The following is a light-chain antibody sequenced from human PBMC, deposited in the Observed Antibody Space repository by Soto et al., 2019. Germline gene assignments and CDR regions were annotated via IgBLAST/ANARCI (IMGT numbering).Light chain of an antibody. Sequence: EIVLTQSPGTLSLSPGERATLSCRASQSVSSSYLAWYQQKPGQAPRLLIYGASSRATGIPDRFSGSGSGTYFTLTISILEPEEFAGYYWQQYGSAPQTFGQGTRLAI. CDR3: QQYGSAPQT. J-gene: IGKJ5*01. V-gene: IGKV3-20*01. CDR1: QSVSSSY. CDR2: GAS.